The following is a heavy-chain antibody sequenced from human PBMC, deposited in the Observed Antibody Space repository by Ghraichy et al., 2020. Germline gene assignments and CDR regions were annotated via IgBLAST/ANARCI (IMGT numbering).Heavy chain of an antibody. Sequence: WGGQGAGRGPEGGSASSGSGGSTYYADSGKGRFTISRDNSKNTLSLQMNSLRAEDTAVYYCAKHDASLVRGVIYYYYYGMDVWGQGTTVTVSS. D-gene: IGHD3-10*01. CDR2: SSGSGGST. CDR3: AKHDASLVRGVIYYYYYGMDV. J-gene: IGHJ6*02. V-gene: IGHV3-23*01.